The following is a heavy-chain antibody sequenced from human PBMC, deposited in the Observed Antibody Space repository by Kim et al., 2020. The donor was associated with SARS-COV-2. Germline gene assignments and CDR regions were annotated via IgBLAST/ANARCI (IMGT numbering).Heavy chain of an antibody. CDR3: ASGSLLGEYAFDI. D-gene: IGHD3-10*01. J-gene: IGHJ3*02. Sequence: YAQKVQGRGTMTRDTSTSTVYMELSSLRSEDTAVYYCASGSLLGEYAFDIWGQGTMVTVSS. V-gene: IGHV1-46*01.